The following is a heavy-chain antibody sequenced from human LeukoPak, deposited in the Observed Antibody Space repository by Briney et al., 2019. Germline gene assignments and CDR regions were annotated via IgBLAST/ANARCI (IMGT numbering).Heavy chain of an antibody. CDR3: ARGGYSSGWYTAYYFDY. V-gene: IGHV3-13*05. CDR1: GFTFSRYD. Sequence: GSLRLSCAASGFTFSRYDIHWVRQASGKGLEWVSTIPTAGDPYYADSVKGRFTISRENAENSLYLQMNSLRAGDTAVYYCARGGYSSGWYTAYYFDYWGQGALVTVSS. J-gene: IGHJ4*02. D-gene: IGHD6-19*01. CDR2: IPTAGDP.